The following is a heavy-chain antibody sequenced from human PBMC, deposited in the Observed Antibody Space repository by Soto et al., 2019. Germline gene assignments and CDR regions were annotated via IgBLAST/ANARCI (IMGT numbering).Heavy chain of an antibody. CDR1: GGTFSSYA. CDR2: IIPIFGTA. J-gene: IGHJ6*02. V-gene: IGHV1-69*06. D-gene: IGHD3-3*01. CDR3: ARGDFWSGYSVRTSGYYYYGMDV. Sequence: SVKVSCKASGGTFSSYAISWVRQAPGQGLEWMGGIIPIFGTANYAQKFQGRVTITADKSTSTAYMELSSLRSEDTAVYYCARGDFWSGYSVRTSGYYYYGMDVWGQGTTVTVSS.